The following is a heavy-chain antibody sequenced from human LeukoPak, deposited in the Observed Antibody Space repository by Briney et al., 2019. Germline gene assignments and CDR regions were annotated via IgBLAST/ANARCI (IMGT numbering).Heavy chain of an antibody. J-gene: IGHJ6*03. D-gene: IGHD3-10*01. CDR1: GGSISSVGYY. CDR3: ARLGGRGLWFGDLRLNYYMDV. V-gene: IGHV4-39*01. Sequence: SETLSLTCIVSGGSISSVGYYWGWIRQPPGKGLEGIGSIDYSWSTYYNPSLKSRVTISGDRSKIQFSRKLSSVTAADTAVYYCARLGGRGLWFGDLRLNYYMDVWGKGTTVTVSS. CDR2: IDYSWST.